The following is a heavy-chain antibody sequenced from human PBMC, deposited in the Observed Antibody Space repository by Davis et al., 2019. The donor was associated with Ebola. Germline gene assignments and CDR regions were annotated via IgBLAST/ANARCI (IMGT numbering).Heavy chain of an antibody. V-gene: IGHV1-8*01. CDR1: GYTFASLH. Sequence: ASVKVSCKASGYTFASLHINWVRQATGQGLEWMGWMSPRSGYTGYAQNFQGRVIMTRDISTGTAYMELSSLGSEDTAVYYCARGVNAGVDYWGQGTLVTVSP. J-gene: IGHJ4*02. CDR3: ARGVNAGVDY. CDR2: MSPRSGYT.